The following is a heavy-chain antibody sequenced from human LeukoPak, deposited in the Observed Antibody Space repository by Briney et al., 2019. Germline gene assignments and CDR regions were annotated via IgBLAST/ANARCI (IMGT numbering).Heavy chain of an antibody. D-gene: IGHD2-2*02. J-gene: IGHJ6*03. Sequence: SETLSLTCAVYGGSFSGYYWSWLRQPPGKGLEWIGEINHSGSTNYNPSLKSRVTISVDTSKNQFSLKLSSVTAADTAVYYCASVPAAILYYYYYYMDVWGKGTTVTVSS. CDR3: ASVPAAILYYYYYYMDV. CDR2: INHSGST. CDR1: GGSFSGYY. V-gene: IGHV4-34*01.